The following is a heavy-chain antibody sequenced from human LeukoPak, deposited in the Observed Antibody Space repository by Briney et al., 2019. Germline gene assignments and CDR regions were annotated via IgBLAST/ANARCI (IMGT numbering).Heavy chain of an antibody. V-gene: IGHV4-59*01. D-gene: IGHD3-16*01. CDR2: FYYSGST. Sequence: SETLSLTCTVSGGSITSYYWSWTRQPPGKGLELIGFFYYSGSTNYNPSLKSRVTISLDTSKNQFSLKLTSVTAADTAVYYCARDRGGYGAQQDYWGQGTLVTVSS. CDR3: ARDRGGYGAQQDY. J-gene: IGHJ4*02. CDR1: GGSITSYY.